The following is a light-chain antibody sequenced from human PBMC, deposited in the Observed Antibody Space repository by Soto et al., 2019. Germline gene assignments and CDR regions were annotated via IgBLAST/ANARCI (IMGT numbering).Light chain of an antibody. V-gene: IGLV2-14*01. J-gene: IGLJ1*01. CDR1: GSDIGAYNY. CDR2: GVT. Sequence: QSALTQPASVSGSPEQSITISCTGTGSDIGAYNYVSWYQQHPGKAPKLIIHGVTHRPSGVSTRFSASKSAYTASLTISGLQAEDEADYYCSSFTTNYFYVFGPGTKLTVL. CDR3: SSFTTNYFYV.